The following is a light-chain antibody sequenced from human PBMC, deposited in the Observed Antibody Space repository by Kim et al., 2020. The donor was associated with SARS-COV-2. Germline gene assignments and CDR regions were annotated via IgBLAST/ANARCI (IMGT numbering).Light chain of an antibody. CDR1: TGDVGSYNY. CDR2: DVN. CDR3: SSYASSGILV. J-gene: IGLJ2*01. Sequence: GQSLTISCTGTTGDVGSYNYVSWYQQHPGKAPKLMIYDVNKRPSGVSYRFSGSKSASTASLTISGLQAEDEADYYCSSYASSGILVFGGGTKVTVL. V-gene: IGLV2-14*03.